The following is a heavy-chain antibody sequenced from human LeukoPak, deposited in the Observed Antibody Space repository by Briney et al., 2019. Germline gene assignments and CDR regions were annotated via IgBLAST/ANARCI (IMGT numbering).Heavy chain of an antibody. Sequence: GGSLRLSCATSGFTFSSYGMHWVRKAPGKVLEWVAVISYDGSNRYYADSVKGRFTISRDTSKNTLYLQMNSLRAEDTAVYYCARDRLVRYYDSSGSDTFDYWGQGTLVTVSS. CDR2: ISYDGSNR. CDR3: ARDRLVRYYDSSGSDTFDY. V-gene: IGHV3-30*03. J-gene: IGHJ4*02. CDR1: GFTFSSYG. D-gene: IGHD3-22*01.